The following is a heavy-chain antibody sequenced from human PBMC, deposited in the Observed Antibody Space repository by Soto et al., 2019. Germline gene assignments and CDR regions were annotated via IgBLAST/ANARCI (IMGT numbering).Heavy chain of an antibody. CDR2: ISFDGSNE. CDR1: GFTFSDYA. V-gene: IGHV3-30-3*01. Sequence: SLRLSCAASGFTFSDYAMHWVRQAPGKGLEWVAIISFDGSNEHYADSVQGRFTISRDNSENTLYLQMNSLRADDTAVYYCARPAATVIFYSGMDVWGQGTTVTVSS. CDR3: ARPAATVIFYSGMDV. J-gene: IGHJ6*02. D-gene: IGHD4-17*01.